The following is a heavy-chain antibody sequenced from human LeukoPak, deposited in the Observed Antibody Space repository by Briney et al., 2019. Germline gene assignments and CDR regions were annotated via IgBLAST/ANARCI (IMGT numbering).Heavy chain of an antibody. V-gene: IGHV4-34*01. CDR1: GGSFSGYY. CDR3: ARRVAAAGIDY. J-gene: IGHJ4*02. D-gene: IGHD6-13*01. CDR2: INHSGST. Sequence: SETLSLTCAVYGGSFSGYYWSWIRQPPGKGLEWIGEINHSGSTNYNPSLKSRVTISVDTSKNQFSLELSSVTAADTAVYYCARRVAAAGIDYWGQGTLVTVSS.